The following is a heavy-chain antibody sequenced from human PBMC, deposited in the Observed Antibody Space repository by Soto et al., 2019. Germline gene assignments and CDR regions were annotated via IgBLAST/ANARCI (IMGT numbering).Heavy chain of an antibody. V-gene: IGHV3-7*03. Sequence: PGGSLRLSCAASGFTFSSYWMSWVRQAPGKGLEWVANIKQDGSEKYYVDSVKGRFTISRDNAKNSLYLQMNSLRAEDTAVYYCARVKDSSGYYPSFFDYWGQGTLVTVSS. J-gene: IGHJ4*02. CDR3: ARVKDSSGYYPSFFDY. CDR2: IKQDGSEK. CDR1: GFTFSSYW. D-gene: IGHD3-22*01.